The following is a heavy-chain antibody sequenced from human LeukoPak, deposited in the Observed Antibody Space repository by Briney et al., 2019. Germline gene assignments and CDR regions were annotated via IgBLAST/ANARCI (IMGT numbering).Heavy chain of an antibody. V-gene: IGHV4-59*08. CDR1: GGSISSYF. CDR3: ASAPVAAAGGYYFDY. D-gene: IGHD6-13*01. CDR2: IYYSGST. Sequence: SETLSLTCTVSGGSISSYFWNWIRQPPGKGLEWIGYIYYSGSTNYNPSLKSRVTISVDTSKNQFSLKLSSVTAADTAVYYCASAPVAAAGGYYFDYWGQGTLVTVSS. J-gene: IGHJ4*02.